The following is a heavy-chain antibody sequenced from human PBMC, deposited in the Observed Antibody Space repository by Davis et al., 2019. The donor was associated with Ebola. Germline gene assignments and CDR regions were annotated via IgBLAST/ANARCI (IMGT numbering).Heavy chain of an antibody. CDR3: AKDNRNIWSEV. CDR2: FGTSGDT. CDR1: GFIFSTYV. V-gene: IGHV3-23*01. J-gene: IGHJ3*01. Sequence: GESLKIFCSASGFIFSTYVMSWVRQAPGKGLEWVSTFGTSGDTFYADSVKGRFTISRDNSKNTLYLQMNGLRVEDTAIYYCAKDNRNIWSEVWGQGTMVTVSS. D-gene: IGHD2/OR15-2a*01.